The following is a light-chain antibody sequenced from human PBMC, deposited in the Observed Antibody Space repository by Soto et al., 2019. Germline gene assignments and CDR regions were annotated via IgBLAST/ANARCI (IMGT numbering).Light chain of an antibody. CDR3: QQAYSLPFT. CDR1: QGISNW. V-gene: IGKV1-12*02. CDR2: TGS. J-gene: IGKJ3*01. Sequence: DIQMTQSPSSVSASVGDRVSITCRASQGISNWLAWYQQKPGRAPKLLIYTGSSLQSGVPSRFSGTGSGTDFTLTISSLQPEDVATYYCQQAYSLPFTFGPGTKVDIK.